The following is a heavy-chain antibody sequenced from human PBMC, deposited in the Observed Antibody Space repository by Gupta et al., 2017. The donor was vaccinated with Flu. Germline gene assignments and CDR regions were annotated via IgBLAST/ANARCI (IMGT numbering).Heavy chain of an antibody. CDR3: AKDLRWNHNNYGMNV. J-gene: IGHJ6*02. Sequence: QEQVVESGGGVVQPGRSLRLSCAASGFSFKNYGMHWVRQAPGKGLEWVAVTSNDGSSNNYADSVKGRFTISRDNSKNTLYLQMNSLRTEDTAVYYCAKDLRWNHNNYGMNVWGQGTTVTVSS. D-gene: IGHD2-21*01. V-gene: IGHV3-30*18. CDR1: GFSFKNYG. CDR2: TSNDGSSN.